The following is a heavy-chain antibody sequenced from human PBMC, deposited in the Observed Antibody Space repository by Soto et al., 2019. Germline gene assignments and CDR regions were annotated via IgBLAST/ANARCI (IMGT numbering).Heavy chain of an antibody. J-gene: IGHJ4*02. CDR1: GFTFSSYA. CDR3: ARGLYYYDSSGYYWYFDY. V-gene: IGHV3-30-3*01. D-gene: IGHD3-22*01. CDR2: ISYDGSNK. Sequence: HPGGSLRLSCAASGFTFSSYAMHWVRQAPGKGLEWVAVISYDGSNKYYADSVKGRFTISRDNSKNTLYLQMNSLRAEDTAVYYCARGLYYYDSSGYYWYFDYWGQGTLVTVS.